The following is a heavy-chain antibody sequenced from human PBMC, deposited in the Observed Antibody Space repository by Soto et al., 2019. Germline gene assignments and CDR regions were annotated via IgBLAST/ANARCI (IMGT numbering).Heavy chain of an antibody. CDR2: ISGSGGST. J-gene: IGHJ5*02. CDR3: AKQAGYYYDSSGYYRFDP. D-gene: IGHD3-22*01. CDR1: GFTFSSYA. V-gene: IGHV3-23*01. Sequence: PGGSLRLSXAASGFTFSSYAMSWVRQAPGKGLEWVSAISGSGGSTYYADSVKGRFTISRDNSKNTLYLQMNSLRAEDTAVYYCAKQAGYYYDSSGYYRFDPWGQGTLVTVSS.